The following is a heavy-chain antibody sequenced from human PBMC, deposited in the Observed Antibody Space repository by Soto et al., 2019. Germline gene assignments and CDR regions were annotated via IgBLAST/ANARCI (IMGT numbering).Heavy chain of an antibody. Sequence: QVQLQESGPGLVKPSQTLSLTCTVSGGSINSGGYYWSWIRQHPGKGLEWIGHIYYSGSAYYNPSLKRRLTLSVDTSKNQFSRKLSSVTAADTAVDYCARALRIGVACTSWYFDYWGQGTLVTVSS. V-gene: IGHV4-31*03. D-gene: IGHD6-19*01. CDR2: IYYSGSA. CDR3: ARALRIGVACTSWYFDY. J-gene: IGHJ4*02. CDR1: GGSINSGGYY.